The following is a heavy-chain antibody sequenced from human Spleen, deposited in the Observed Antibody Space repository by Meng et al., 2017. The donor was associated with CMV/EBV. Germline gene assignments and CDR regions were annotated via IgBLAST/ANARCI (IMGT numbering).Heavy chain of an antibody. V-gene: IGHV1-2*02. D-gene: IGHD3-9*01. CDR2: IDPNHGGA. CDR3: ARSDNILTGYYNVMGFVIGY. Sequence: ASVKVSCKASGYTFTGYYIHWVRQAPGQGLEWVAWIDPNHGGANYEQKFQDRVTLTSDTSISTAYMELSRLRYDDTAVYYCARSDNILTGYYNVMGFVIGYWGQGTLVTVSS. CDR1: GYTFTGYY. J-gene: IGHJ4*02.